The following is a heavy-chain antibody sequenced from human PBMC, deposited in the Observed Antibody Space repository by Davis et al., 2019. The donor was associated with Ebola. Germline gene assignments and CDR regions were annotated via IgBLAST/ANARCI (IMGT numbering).Heavy chain of an antibody. CDR3: ARESPLSFTGKLVRGWFDP. CDR2: INPNSGGT. D-gene: IGHD3-10*01. CDR1: GYTFTGYY. Sequence: ASVKVSCKASGYTFTGYYIHWVRQAPGQGLDWMGWINPNSGGTNCAQKFQGRVTMTRDTSISTAYMELSRLRSDDTAVYYCARESPLSFTGKLVRGWFDPWGQGTLVTVSS. V-gene: IGHV1-2*02. J-gene: IGHJ5*02.